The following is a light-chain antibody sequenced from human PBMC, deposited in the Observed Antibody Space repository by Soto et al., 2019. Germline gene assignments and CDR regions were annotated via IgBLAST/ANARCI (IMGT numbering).Light chain of an antibody. V-gene: IGKV1-5*01. CDR1: QTISSW. J-gene: IGKJ1*01. CDR3: QQYSTFPRT. Sequence: DIQMTQSPSTLSGSVGDRVTLTCRASQTISSWLAWYQQKPGKAPNFLIYDASTLESGVPSRFSGSGSGTEFTLTITNLQPDDFATFYCQQYSTFPRTFGQGTKVDIK. CDR2: DAS.